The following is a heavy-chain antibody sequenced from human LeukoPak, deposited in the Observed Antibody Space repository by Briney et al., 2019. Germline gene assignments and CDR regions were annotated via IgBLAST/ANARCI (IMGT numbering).Heavy chain of an antibody. CDR2: IYYSGST. Sequence: SETLSLTCAVSGGSISSGGYSWSWIRQPPGKGLEWIGYIYYSGSTYYNPSLKSRVTISVDTSKSQFSLKLSSVTAADTAVYYCARAWGSGSYLYYFDYWGQGTLVTVSS. D-gene: IGHD3-10*01. J-gene: IGHJ4*02. V-gene: IGHV4-30-4*07. CDR3: ARAWGSGSYLYYFDY. CDR1: GGSISSGGYS.